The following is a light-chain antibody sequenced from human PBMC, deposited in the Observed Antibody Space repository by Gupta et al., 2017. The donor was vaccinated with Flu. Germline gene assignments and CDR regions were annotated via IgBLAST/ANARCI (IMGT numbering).Light chain of an antibody. J-gene: IGLJ2*01. CDR2: SIN. CDR3: SLYMGNGILA. Sequence: QTVVTQEPAFSVSPEGTVPLPCRLKFCSVSSTHLPSWYQQTPVQPPRTLFYSINSRSSGVPDRFSGTFVGNTAALTITGAQADDECDYYCSLYMGNGILAFGGGTKLTV. CDR1: FCSVSSTHL. V-gene: IGLV8-61*01.